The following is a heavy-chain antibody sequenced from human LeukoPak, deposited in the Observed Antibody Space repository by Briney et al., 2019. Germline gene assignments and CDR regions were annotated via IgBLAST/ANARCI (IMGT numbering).Heavy chain of an antibody. J-gene: IGHJ4*02. V-gene: IGHV4-59*01. CDR2: IYYSGST. Sequence: PSETLSLPCTVSGGSISSYYWSWIRQPPGKGLEWIGYIYYSGSTNYNPSLKSRVTISVDTSKNQFSLKLSSVTAADTAVYYCARFGGYSYGSAADYWGQGTLVTVSS. CDR1: GGSISSYY. CDR3: ARFGGYSYGSAADY. D-gene: IGHD5-18*01.